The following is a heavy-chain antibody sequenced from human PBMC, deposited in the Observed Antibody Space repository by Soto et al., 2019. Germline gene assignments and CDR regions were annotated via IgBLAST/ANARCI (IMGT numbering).Heavy chain of an antibody. CDR2: IKQDGSEK. V-gene: IGHV3-7*01. CDR1: GFTFSSYW. J-gene: IGHJ6*03. Sequence: GGSLRLSCAASGFTFSSYWMSWVRQAPGKGLEWVANIKQDGSEKYYVDSVKGRFTISRDNAKNSLYLQMNSLRAEDTAVYYCARDFYCSGGSCYSGDYYYMDVWGKGTTVTVS. CDR3: ARDFYCSGGSCYSGDYYYMDV. D-gene: IGHD2-15*01.